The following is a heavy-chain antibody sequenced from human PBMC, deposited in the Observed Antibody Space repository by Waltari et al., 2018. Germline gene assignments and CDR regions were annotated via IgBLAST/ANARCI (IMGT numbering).Heavy chain of an antibody. Sequence: QVQLVQSGAEVKKPGASVKVSCTASGYSFTDYDVNWVRQATGHGLEWMGGMNPNSGKTGYEQKFQGRVTMTRDSSRSPAYLELSSLGSEDSAVYYCARERVGGGRDCCPFDSWGQGTLVTVSS. CDR1: GYSFTDYD. J-gene: IGHJ4*02. V-gene: IGHV1-8*02. CDR2: MNPNSGKT. D-gene: IGHD2-21*01. CDR3: ARERVGGGRDCCPFDS.